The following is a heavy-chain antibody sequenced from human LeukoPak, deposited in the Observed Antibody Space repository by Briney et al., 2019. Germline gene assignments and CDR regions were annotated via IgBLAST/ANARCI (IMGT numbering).Heavy chain of an antibody. V-gene: IGHV1-24*01. CDR1: GYTLTELS. CDR3: ATDDSSGYYSVV. J-gene: IGHJ4*02. CDR2: FDPEDGET. D-gene: IGHD3-22*01. Sequence: ASVKVSCKVSGYTLTELSMHWERQAPGKGLEWMGGFDPEDGETIYAQKFQGRVTMTEDTSTDTAYMELSSLRSEDTAVYYCATDDSSGYYSVVWGQGTLVTVSS.